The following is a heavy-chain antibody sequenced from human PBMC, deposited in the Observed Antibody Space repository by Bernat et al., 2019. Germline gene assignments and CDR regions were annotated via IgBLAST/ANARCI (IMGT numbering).Heavy chain of an antibody. CDR1: GYTFTGYY. J-gene: IGHJ3*02. D-gene: IGHD3/OR15-3a*01. CDR2: INPNSGGT. CDR3: ARDLIGTGGDAFDI. Sequence: LVQSGAEVKKPGASVKVSCKASGYTFTGYYMHWVRQAPGQGLEWMGWINPNSGGTNYAQKFQGWVTMTRDTSISTAYMELSRLRSDDTAVYYCARDLIGTGGDAFDIWGQGTMVTVSS. V-gene: IGHV1-2*04.